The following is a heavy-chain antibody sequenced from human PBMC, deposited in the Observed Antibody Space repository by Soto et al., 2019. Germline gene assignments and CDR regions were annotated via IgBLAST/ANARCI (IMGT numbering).Heavy chain of an antibody. Sequence: GESLKISCNGLGYSFSSYWISWVRQMPGKALEWMAKIDPSDSHANYGPSFQGHVTISADKSISTAYLQWSSLKASDTAMYYCARGRGRNYYYGMDVWGQGATVTVSS. CDR2: IDPSDSHA. V-gene: IGHV5-10-1*01. J-gene: IGHJ6*02. CDR3: ARGRGRNYYYGMDV. CDR1: GYSFSSYW. D-gene: IGHD1-26*01.